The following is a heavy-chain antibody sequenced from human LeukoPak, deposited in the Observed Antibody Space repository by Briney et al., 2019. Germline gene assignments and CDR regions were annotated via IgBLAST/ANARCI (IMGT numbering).Heavy chain of an antibody. CDR1: GYIFTYYL. Sequence: GASLKISCTSSGYIFTYYLISWVRHTRRKGLEWMGIISLGDTDTSDRPSFQGQITNSADKSITTGLLPWNSLKASDTAMYYCAIYRSSTTCPGNWFDPWGQGTLVTVSS. D-gene: IGHD2-2*01. CDR2: ISLGDTDT. J-gene: IGHJ5*02. CDR3: AIYRSSTTCPGNWFDP. V-gene: IGHV5-51*01.